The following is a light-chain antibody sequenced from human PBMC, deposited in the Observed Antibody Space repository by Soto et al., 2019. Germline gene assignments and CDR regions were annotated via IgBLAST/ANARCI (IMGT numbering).Light chain of an antibody. V-gene: IGKV3-11*01. CDR1: QSVSSY. Sequence: EIVLTQSPATLSLSPGERATLSCRASQSVSSYLAWYQQKPGQAPRLLIYDASNRATGIPARFSGSGSGTYFTLTISSLEPEDFAVYYGQQRSNWPPLFTFGPGTKVDIK. CDR2: DAS. CDR3: QQRSNWPPLFT. J-gene: IGKJ3*01.